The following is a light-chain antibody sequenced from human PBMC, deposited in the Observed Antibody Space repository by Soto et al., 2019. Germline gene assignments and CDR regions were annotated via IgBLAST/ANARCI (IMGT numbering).Light chain of an antibody. V-gene: IGLV2-14*01. CDR2: DVS. Sequence: QSVLTQPASVSGSPGQSITISCTGTSSDVGGYNYVSWYQQHPGKAPKFMIYDVSNRPSGVSNRFSGSKSGNTASLTISGPRAGDESNYYCSLHTTTNPPKLFFGTGTKVPV. CDR1: SSDVGGYNY. CDR3: SLHTTTNPPKLF. J-gene: IGLJ1*01.